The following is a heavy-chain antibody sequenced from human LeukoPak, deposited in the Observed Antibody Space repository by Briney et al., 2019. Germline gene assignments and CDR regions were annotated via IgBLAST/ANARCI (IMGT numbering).Heavy chain of an antibody. CDR3: AKDNGYCSSTSCYSGGGYGMDV. Sequence: GGSLRLSCTASGFTFSSYAMSWVRQVPGKGLEWVSLISWDGGSTYYADSVKGRFTISRDNSKNSLYLQMNSLRTEDTALYYCAKDNGYCSSTSCYSGGGYGMDVWGQGTTVTVSS. D-gene: IGHD2-2*01. V-gene: IGHV3-43*02. J-gene: IGHJ6*02. CDR2: ISWDGGST. CDR1: GFTFSSYA.